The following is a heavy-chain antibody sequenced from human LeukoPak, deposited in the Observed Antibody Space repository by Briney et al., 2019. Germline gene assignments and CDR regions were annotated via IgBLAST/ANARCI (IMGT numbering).Heavy chain of an antibody. D-gene: IGHD3-3*01. Sequence: SETLSLTCAVYGGSFSGYYWSWIRQPPGKGLEWIGGINHSGSTNYNPSLKSRVTISVDTSKNQFSLKLSSVTAADTAVYYCARAGTYYDFWSGYVAEYFQHWGQGTLVTVSS. V-gene: IGHV4-34*01. CDR3: ARAGTYYDFWSGYVAEYFQH. CDR1: GGSFSGYY. J-gene: IGHJ1*01. CDR2: INHSGST.